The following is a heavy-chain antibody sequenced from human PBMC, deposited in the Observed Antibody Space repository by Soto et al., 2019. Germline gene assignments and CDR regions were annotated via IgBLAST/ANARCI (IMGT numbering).Heavy chain of an antibody. Sequence: QVQLVQSGAEVKKPGSSVKVSCKASGGTFSSYAISWVRQAPGQGLEWMGGIIPIFGTANYAQKFQGRVTITADESTSTAYMELSSLRSEDTAVYYCAREYRIAVVVNGNWYFDLWGRGTLVTVSS. CDR1: GGTFSSYA. J-gene: IGHJ2*01. V-gene: IGHV1-69*01. D-gene: IGHD6-19*01. CDR2: IIPIFGTA. CDR3: AREYRIAVVVNGNWYFDL.